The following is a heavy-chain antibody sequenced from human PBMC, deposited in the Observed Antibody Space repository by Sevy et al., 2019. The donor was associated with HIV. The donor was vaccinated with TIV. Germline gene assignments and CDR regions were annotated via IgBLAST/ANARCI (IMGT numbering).Heavy chain of an antibody. CDR1: GFSLNTYW. D-gene: IGHD6-13*01. V-gene: IGHV3-7*01. CDR3: VRAVAADGSF. CDR2: IKQDGRVT. Sequence: GGSLRLSCAASGFSLNTYWMSWVRQAPGKGLEWVANIKQDGRVTYYVDSVKGRFTNSRDNARNFLYLQMNSLRAEDTARYYCVRAVAADGSFWGQGTLVTVSS. J-gene: IGHJ4*02.